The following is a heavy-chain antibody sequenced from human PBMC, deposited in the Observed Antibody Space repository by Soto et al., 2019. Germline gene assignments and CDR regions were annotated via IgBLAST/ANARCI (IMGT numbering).Heavy chain of an antibody. D-gene: IGHD1-26*01. CDR1: GYTCTGNY. Sequence: QVQLVQSGAEVKKPGASVKVSCEATGYTCTGNYLHWVRQAPGPGLEWMGWIHPHSGATKYAQKFQGWVTMTRDTYISTAYLDLSSLKANDTAGYYCGRDGVGPTYGWFDPWGQGTLVTVSS. CDR3: GRDGVGPTYGWFDP. CDR2: IHPHSGAT. J-gene: IGHJ5*02. V-gene: IGHV1-2*04.